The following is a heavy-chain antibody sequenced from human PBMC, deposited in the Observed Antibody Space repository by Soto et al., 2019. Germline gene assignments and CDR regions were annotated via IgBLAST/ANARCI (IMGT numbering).Heavy chain of an antibody. J-gene: IGHJ5*02. V-gene: IGHV1-2*04. D-gene: IGHD3-10*01. CDR3: ARSGDITMVRGARYWFDP. CDR2: INPNSGGT. Sequence: QVQLVQSGAEVKKPGASVKVSCKASGYTFTGYYMHWVRQAPGQGLEWMGWINPNSGGTNYAQKFQGWVTMTRDTSISRAYMELSRLRSDDTAVYYCARSGDITMVRGARYWFDPWGQGTLGTVSS. CDR1: GYTFTGYY.